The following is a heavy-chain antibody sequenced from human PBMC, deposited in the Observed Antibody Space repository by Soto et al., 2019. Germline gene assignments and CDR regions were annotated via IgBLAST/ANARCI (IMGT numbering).Heavy chain of an antibody. J-gene: IGHJ6*02. D-gene: IGHD4-17*01. CDR3: ARDPSYGDYSYYGMDV. CDR1: GASINGGGYY. V-gene: IGHV4-31*03. Sequence: QVQLQESGPGLVKPSQTLSLTCTVAGASINGGGYYWSWIRQHPGKGLEWIGCIYYSGNTYYSPSLKSRVTLSIDTSKNHFSLSLTSVTVADTAVYYCARDPSYGDYSYYGMDVCGQGTTVTVSS. CDR2: IYYSGNT.